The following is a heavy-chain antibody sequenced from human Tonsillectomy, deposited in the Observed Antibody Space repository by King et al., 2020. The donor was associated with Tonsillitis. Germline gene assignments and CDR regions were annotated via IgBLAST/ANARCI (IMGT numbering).Heavy chain of an antibody. CDR2: ISGSSGNT. V-gene: IGHV3-23*04. CDR1: GFTFSNYA. Sequence: VQLVESGGGLVQPGGSLRLSCAASGFTFSNYAMSWVRQAPGKGPEWVSAISGSSGNTYYADSVKGRFTISRDNSKNTLYLQMNSLRAEDTAIYYCAKSLKENYYYYDMDVWGQGTTVTVSS. J-gene: IGHJ6*02. CDR3: AKSLKENYYYYDMDV.